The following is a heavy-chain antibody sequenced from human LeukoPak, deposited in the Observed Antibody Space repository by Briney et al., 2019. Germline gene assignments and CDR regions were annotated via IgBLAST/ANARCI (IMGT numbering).Heavy chain of an antibody. CDR1: GFTFSSYG. CDR3: ATSYGSGSYYYYYYYGMDV. V-gene: IGHV3-30*03. D-gene: IGHD3-10*01. CDR2: ISYDGSNK. Sequence: GSLRLSCAASGFTFSSYGMHWVRQAPGKGLEWVAVISYDGSNKYYADSVKGRFTISRDNSKNTLYLQMNSLRAEDTAVYYCATSYGSGSYYYYYYYGMDVWGKGTTVTVSS. J-gene: IGHJ6*04.